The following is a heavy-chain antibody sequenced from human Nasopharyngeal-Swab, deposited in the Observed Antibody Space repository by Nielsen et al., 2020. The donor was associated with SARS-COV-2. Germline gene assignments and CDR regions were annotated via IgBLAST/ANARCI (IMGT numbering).Heavy chain of an antibody. J-gene: IGHJ3*02. V-gene: IGHV2-5*02. CDR3: AHIDYYYDSSGYPDDAFDI. Sequence: WIRQPPGKALEWLALIYWDDDKRYSPSLKSRLTITKDTSKNQVVLTMTNMDPVDTATYYCAHIDYYYDSSGYPDDAFDIWGQGTMVTVSS. CDR2: IYWDDDK. D-gene: IGHD3-22*01.